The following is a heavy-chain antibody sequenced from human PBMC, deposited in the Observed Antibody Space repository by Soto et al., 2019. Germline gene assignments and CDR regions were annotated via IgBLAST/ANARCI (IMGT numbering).Heavy chain of an antibody. CDR2: IIPIFGTA. V-gene: IGHV1-69*13. J-gene: IGHJ6*02. Sequence: SVKVSCKASGGTFSSYAISWVRQAPGQGLEWMGGIIPIFGTANYAQKFQGRVTITADESTSTAYMELSSLRSEDTAVYYCAKENPHRITICSIDVWGRRTTGTVSS. D-gene: IGHD3-3*01. CDR1: GGTFSSYA. CDR3: AKENPHRITICSIDV.